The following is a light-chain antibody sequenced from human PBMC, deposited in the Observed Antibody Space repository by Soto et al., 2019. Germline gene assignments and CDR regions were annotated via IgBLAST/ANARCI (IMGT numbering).Light chain of an antibody. V-gene: IGKV1-5*03. CDR3: QQYNSYSPRYT. CDR1: QSISSW. CDR2: KAS. Sequence: DIQMTQSPSTLSASVGDRVTITCRASQSISSWLAWYQQKPGKAPKLLIYKASSLESGVPSRFSGSGSGTEFTLTISRLQPDDFATYYCQQYNSYSPRYTFGQGTKLEIK. J-gene: IGKJ2*01.